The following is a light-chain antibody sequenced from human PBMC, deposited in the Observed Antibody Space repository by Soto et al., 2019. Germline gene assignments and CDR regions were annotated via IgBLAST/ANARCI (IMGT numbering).Light chain of an antibody. CDR1: QGIRNA. J-gene: IGKJ1*01. V-gene: IGKV1-17*01. Sequence: DIQMTQSPSSLSASVGHRVTITCRASQGIRNALGWYQQIPGKAPKRLIYAASSLQSGVPSRFSGSGSGTEFTLTISSLQTEDFATYYCLQYNSYPPTFGQGTKVEI. CDR3: LQYNSYPPT. CDR2: AAS.